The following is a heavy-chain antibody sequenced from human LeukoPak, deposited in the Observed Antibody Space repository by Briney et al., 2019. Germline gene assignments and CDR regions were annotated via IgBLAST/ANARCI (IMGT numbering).Heavy chain of an antibody. CDR1: GFTFSSYA. CDR2: ISSSGGST. D-gene: IGHD6-19*01. J-gene: IGHJ4*02. Sequence: GGSLRLSCAASGFTFSSYAMIWVRQAPGKGLAWVSAISSSGGSTSYTDSVKGRLTISRDSSKNTLYLQMNSLRAEDTAVYYCAKPYTSAWYYFDYWGQGTLVTVSS. CDR3: AKPYTSAWYYFDY. V-gene: IGHV3-23*01.